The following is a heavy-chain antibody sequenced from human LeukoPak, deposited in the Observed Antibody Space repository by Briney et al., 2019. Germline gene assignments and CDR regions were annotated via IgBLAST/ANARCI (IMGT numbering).Heavy chain of an antibody. Sequence: GGSLRLSCAASGFTFRSYGMHWVRQAPGKGLEWVAVISYDGSNKYYADSVKGRFTISRDNSKNTLYLQMNSLRAEDTAVYYCAKDSSSGWIDYWGQGTLVTVSS. CDR2: ISYDGSNK. J-gene: IGHJ4*02. V-gene: IGHV3-30*18. D-gene: IGHD6-19*01. CDR1: GFTFRSYG. CDR3: AKDSSSGWIDY.